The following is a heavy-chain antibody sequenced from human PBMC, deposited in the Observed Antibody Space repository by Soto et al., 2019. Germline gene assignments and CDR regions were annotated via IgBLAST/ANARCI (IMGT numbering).Heavy chain of an antibody. Sequence: SETLSLTCTFSGGSISSSGYYWGWIRQPPGKGLEWIGTIYYSGSTYYNPSLKSRVTISVDTSKNQFSLKLSSVTAADTAVYYCARAETTVTTLIARNWFDPWGQGTLVTVSS. J-gene: IGHJ5*02. CDR1: GGSISSSGYY. CDR2: IYYSGST. CDR3: ARAETTVTTLIARNWFDP. V-gene: IGHV4-39*01. D-gene: IGHD4-17*01.